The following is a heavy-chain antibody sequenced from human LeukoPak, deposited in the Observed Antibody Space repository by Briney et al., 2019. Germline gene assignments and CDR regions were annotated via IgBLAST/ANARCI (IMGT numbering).Heavy chain of an antibody. CDR3: ARGRGPYGWFDP. CDR1: GFSLSGYW. CDR2: NNGDGSTT. D-gene: IGHD3-10*01. J-gene: IGHJ5*02. Sequence: PGGSLRLSCVASGFSLSGYWMYWVRQAPGKGLMYISRNNGDGSTTNYADVVKGRFTMSRDNVKNTLYLQMNSLRAEDTAVYYCARGRGPYGWFDPWGQGTLVTVSS. V-gene: IGHV3-74*01.